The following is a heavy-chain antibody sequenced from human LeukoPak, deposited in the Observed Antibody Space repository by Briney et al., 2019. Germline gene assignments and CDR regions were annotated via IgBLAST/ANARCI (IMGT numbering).Heavy chain of an antibody. J-gene: IGHJ4*02. CDR3: AKGFAYYYDNSGYQIDY. Sequence: GGSLRLSCAASGFTFSGYGMHWVREAPGKGLEWVAVISYDGSNKYYADSVKGRFTISRDNSKNTLYLQMNSLRAEDTAVYYCAKGFAYYYDNSGYQIDYWGQGTLVTVSS. CDR2: ISYDGSNK. V-gene: IGHV3-30*18. D-gene: IGHD3-22*01. CDR1: GFTFSGYG.